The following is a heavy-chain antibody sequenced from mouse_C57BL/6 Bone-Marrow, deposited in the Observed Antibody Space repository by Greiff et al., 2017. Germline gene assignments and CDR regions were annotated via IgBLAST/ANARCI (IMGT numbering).Heavy chain of an antibody. CDR3: ARRDYDYDYAMDY. V-gene: IGHV1-59*01. D-gene: IGHD2-4*01. CDR1: GYTFTSYW. Sequence: QVQLKQPGAELVRPGTSVKLSCKASGYTFTSYWMHWVKQRPGQGLEWIGVIDPSDSYTNYNQKFKGKATLTVDTSSSTAYMQLSSLTSEDSAVYYCARRDYDYDYAMDYWGQGTSVTVSS. J-gene: IGHJ4*01. CDR2: IDPSDSYT.